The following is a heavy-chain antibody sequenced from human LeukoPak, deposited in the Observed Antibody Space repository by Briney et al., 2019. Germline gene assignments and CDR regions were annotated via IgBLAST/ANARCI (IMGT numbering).Heavy chain of an antibody. CDR1: GYTFTGYY. CDR3: ARDSAVGDNWFDP. V-gene: IGHV1-2*02. J-gene: IGHJ5*02. Sequence: ASVKVSCKASGYTFTGYYMHWVRQAPGQGLEWMGWINPNSGGTNYAQKFQGRVTMTRDTPISTAYMELSRLRSDDTAVYYCARDSAVGDNWFDPWGQGTLVTVSS. D-gene: IGHD6-19*01. CDR2: INPNSGGT.